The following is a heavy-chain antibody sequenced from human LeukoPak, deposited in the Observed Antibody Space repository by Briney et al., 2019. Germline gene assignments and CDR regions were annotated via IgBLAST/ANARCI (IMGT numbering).Heavy chain of an antibody. CDR1: GGSVSSNSHF. CDR2: IHHSGST. D-gene: IGHD6-19*01. J-gene: IGHJ4*02. Sequence: SETLSLTCTVSGGSVSSNSHFWSWIRQPPGKGLEWIGYIHHSGSTNYGPSLKSRVTISVDTSKNQFSLKLSSVTAADTAVYYCARHRYSSGWYGDFDYWGQGTLVTVSS. CDR3: ARHRYSSGWYGDFDY. V-gene: IGHV4-61*01.